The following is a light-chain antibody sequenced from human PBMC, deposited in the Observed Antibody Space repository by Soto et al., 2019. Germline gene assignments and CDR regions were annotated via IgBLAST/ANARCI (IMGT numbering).Light chain of an antibody. CDR3: CSWAGSNTFYF. V-gene: IGLV2-23*02. CDR1: SSDVGSYNL. J-gene: IGLJ1*01. CDR2: EVS. Sequence: QSVLTQPAPVSGSSGQAITLSCTGTSSDVGSYNLVSWFQQFPGKAPKLIIYEVSKRPSGVSNRFSGSKSGNTASLTISGLQAEDEADYYCCSWAGSNTFYFFGTGTKVTVL.